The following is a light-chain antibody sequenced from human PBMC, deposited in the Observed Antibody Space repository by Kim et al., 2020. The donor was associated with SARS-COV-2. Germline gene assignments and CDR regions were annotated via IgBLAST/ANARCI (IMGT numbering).Light chain of an antibody. V-gene: IGKV3-20*01. J-gene: IGKJ5*01. Sequence: PGERATLSCRASPSVSSSYLAWYQQKPGQAPRLLIYGASSRATGSPDRFSGSGSGTDFTLTISRLEPEDFAVYYCQQYGSSPPITFGQGTRLEIK. CDR2: GAS. CDR3: QQYGSSPPIT. CDR1: PSVSSSY.